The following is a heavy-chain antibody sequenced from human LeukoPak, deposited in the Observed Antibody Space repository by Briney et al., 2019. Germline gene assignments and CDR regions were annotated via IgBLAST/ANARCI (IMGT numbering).Heavy chain of an antibody. V-gene: IGHV4-61*02. D-gene: IGHD6-13*01. CDR2: IYTSGST. Sequence: KSSETLSLTCTVSGGSISSSSYYWGWIRQPAGKGLEWIGRIYTSGSTNYNPSLKSRVTISVDTSKNQFSLKLSSVTAADTAVYYCARHALVRSSSWRGRWFNPWGQGTLVTVSS. CDR3: ARHALVRSSSWRGRWFNP. J-gene: IGHJ5*02. CDR1: GGSISSSSYY.